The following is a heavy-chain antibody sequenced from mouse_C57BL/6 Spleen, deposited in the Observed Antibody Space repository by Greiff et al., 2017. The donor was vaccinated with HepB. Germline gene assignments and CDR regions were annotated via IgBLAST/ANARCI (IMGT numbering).Heavy chain of an antibody. CDR3: AREGELDYGSSYFDY. J-gene: IGHJ2*01. D-gene: IGHD1-1*01. Sequence: EVKLLESGPGLVKPSQSLSLTCSVTGYSITSGYYWNWIRQFPGNKLEWMGYISYDGSNNYNPSLKNRISITRDTSKNQFFLKLNSVTTEDTATYYCAREGELDYGSSYFDYWGQGTTLTVSS. CDR1: GYSITSGYY. CDR2: ISYDGSN. V-gene: IGHV3-6*01.